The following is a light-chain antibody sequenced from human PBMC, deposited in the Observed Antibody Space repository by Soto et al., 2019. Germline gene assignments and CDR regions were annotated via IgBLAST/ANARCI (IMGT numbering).Light chain of an antibody. V-gene: IGKV1-39*01. CDR2: AAS. J-gene: IGKJ1*01. CDR1: QTISIY. Sequence: DIQMTQSPSSLSASVGDRVTITCRASQTISIYLNWYQQKPGKAPKVLIFAASTLESGVPSRFSGSGSGTAFTLTISSLQPEDFATYYCQQTYSTPWTFGQGTRVEIK. CDR3: QQTYSTPWT.